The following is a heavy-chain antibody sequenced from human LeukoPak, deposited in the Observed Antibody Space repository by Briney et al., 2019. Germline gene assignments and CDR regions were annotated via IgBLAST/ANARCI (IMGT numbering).Heavy chain of an antibody. CDR1: GYTFTGYY. CDR2: INPNSGGT. CDR3: ARGNIAVVGSDFDL. D-gene: IGHD6-19*01. Sequence: ASVKVSCKASGYTFTGYYMHWVRQAPGQGLEWMGWINPNSGGTNYAQKFPGRVTMTRDTSISTAYMELSRLRSDDTAVYYCARGNIAVVGSDFDLWGRGTLVTVSS. J-gene: IGHJ2*01. V-gene: IGHV1-2*02.